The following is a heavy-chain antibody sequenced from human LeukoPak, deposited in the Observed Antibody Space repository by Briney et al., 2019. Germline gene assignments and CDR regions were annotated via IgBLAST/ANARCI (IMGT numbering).Heavy chain of an antibody. D-gene: IGHD1-26*01. Sequence: ASVKVSCKASGYTFTSYAMHWVRQAPGQRLEWMGWINAGNGNTKYSQKFQGRVTITRDTSASTAYMELSSLRSEDTAVYYCARDSPSYGHHDYWGQGTLVTVSS. V-gene: IGHV1-3*01. J-gene: IGHJ4*02. CDR1: GYTFTSYA. CDR3: ARDSPSYGHHDY. CDR2: INAGNGNT.